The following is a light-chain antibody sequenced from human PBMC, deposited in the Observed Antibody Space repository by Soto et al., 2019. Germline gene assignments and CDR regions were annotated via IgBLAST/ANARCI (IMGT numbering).Light chain of an antibody. Sequence: EIVMTQSPATLSVSPGERATLSCRASESVTTNVAWYQQKPGQAPRLLIYGASTRATGIPATFSGSGSGTQFALTISSLQSEDFAVYYCQQYSNWPPYTFGQGTKLEIK. J-gene: IGKJ2*01. V-gene: IGKV3D-15*01. CDR3: QQYSNWPPYT. CDR2: GAS. CDR1: ESVTTN.